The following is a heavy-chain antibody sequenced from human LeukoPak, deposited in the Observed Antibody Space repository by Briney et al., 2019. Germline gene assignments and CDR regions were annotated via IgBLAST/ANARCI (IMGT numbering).Heavy chain of an antibody. CDR3: ARDVVAVPGFDNWFDP. Sequence: PSETLSLTCTVSGGSLSGFYWSWIRQSPRLGLEWIGLTYSDGSTMYNPSLTSRVTISADTSKNQISLRLTSVTAADTAIYYCARDVVAVPGFDNWFDPWGQGTLVTVSS. CDR1: GGSLSGFY. V-gene: IGHV4-59*01. J-gene: IGHJ5*02. CDR2: TYSDGST. D-gene: IGHD6-19*01.